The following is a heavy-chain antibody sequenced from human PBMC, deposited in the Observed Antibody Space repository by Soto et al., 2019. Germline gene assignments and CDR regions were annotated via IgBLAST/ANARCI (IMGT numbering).Heavy chain of an antibody. CDR1: GFIFTDWF. J-gene: IGHJ1*01. CDR2: INTSGGNS. D-gene: IGHD2-21*01. V-gene: IGHV1-46*01. CDR3: ATEVAIPGEVDA. Sequence: HLAQSGPEVKRPGASVKISCKASGFIFTDWFIHWVRQAPGQGPEWMGIINTSGGNSIYSQKFQDRVTMTRDTSTSTLYVELSSLTSADTAVYYCATEVAIPGEVDAWGQGTLVTVSS.